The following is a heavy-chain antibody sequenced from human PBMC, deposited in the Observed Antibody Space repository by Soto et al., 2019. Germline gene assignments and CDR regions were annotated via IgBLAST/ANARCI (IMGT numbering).Heavy chain of an antibody. D-gene: IGHD6-13*01. J-gene: IGHJ4*02. CDR1: GGSISSYY. CDR2: VYYSGTT. V-gene: IGHV4-59*01. CDR3: ARAGSTWRYFFDY. Sequence: PSETLSLTSTVSGGSISSYYWTWIRQPPGKGLEWVGYVYYSGTTYYNPSLQSRVTISVDTSKNQFSLKVKSVTAADTAIYYCARAGSTWRYFFDYWGQGSLVTVSS.